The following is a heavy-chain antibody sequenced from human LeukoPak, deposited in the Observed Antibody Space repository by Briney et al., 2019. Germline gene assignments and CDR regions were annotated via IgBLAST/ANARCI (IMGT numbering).Heavy chain of an antibody. J-gene: IGHJ5*02. Sequence: GGSLRLSCAASGFTFSSYAMPWVRQAPGKGLEYVSAISSNGGSTYYANSVKGRFTISRDNSKNTLYLQMGSLRAEDMAVYYCARGLTGTTWLFDPWGQGTLVTVSS. CDR1: GFTFSSYA. V-gene: IGHV3-64*01. CDR3: ARGLTGTTWLFDP. CDR2: ISSNGGST. D-gene: IGHD1-7*01.